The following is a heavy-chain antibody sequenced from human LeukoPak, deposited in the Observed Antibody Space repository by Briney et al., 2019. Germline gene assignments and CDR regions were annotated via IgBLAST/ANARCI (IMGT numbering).Heavy chain of an antibody. V-gene: IGHV1-46*01. CDR2: INPSGGST. D-gene: IGHD6-19*01. CDR1: GYTFTSYY. CDR3: ARIYSSGWYIHYYYYMDV. Sequence: ASVKVSCKASGYTFTSYYMHWVRQAPGQGLEWMGIINPSGGSTSYAQKFQGRVTMTRNTSISTAYMELSSLRSEDTAVYYCARIYSSGWYIHYYYYMDVWGKGTTVTISS. J-gene: IGHJ6*03.